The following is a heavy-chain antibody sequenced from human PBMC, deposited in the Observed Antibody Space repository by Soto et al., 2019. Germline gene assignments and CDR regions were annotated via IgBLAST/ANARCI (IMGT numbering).Heavy chain of an antibody. J-gene: IGHJ5*02. V-gene: IGHV4-4*02. CDR1: GASISSSNW. D-gene: IGHD6-19*01. Sequence: SETLSLTCAVSGASISSSNWWSWVRQPPGKGLVWIGEIYHSGSTHYNPSLKSRVTISVDKSKNQFSLRLTSVTAADTAVYYCARVPAVAINWFDPWGQGTLVTVSS. CDR3: ARVPAVAINWFDP. CDR2: IYHSGST.